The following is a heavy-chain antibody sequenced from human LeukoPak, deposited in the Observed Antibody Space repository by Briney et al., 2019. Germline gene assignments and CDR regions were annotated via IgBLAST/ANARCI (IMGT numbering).Heavy chain of an antibody. CDR3: TREQLEYYYYGMDV. CDR2: IRYDGSNK. J-gene: IGHJ6*02. CDR1: GFTVSIYC. Sequence: GGSLRLSCAAAGFTVSIYCMHWVRQAPGKWLEWVAFIRYDGSNKYYADSVKGRFTISRDNSKNTLYLQMNSLRAEDTAVYYCTREQLEYYYYGMDVWGQGTTVTVSS. V-gene: IGHV3-30*02. D-gene: IGHD6-13*01.